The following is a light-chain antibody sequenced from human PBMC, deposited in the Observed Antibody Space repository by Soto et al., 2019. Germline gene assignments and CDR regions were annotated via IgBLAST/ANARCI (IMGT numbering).Light chain of an antibody. CDR2: GAS. CDR1: QSFSSN. CDR3: QTYNKWPRT. V-gene: IGKV3-15*01. J-gene: IGKJ1*01. Sequence: EIVMTQSPSTLSVSPGERATLSCRAIQSFSSNLSCYQQKPGQAPRLLIYGASTKATVIPARFSGSGSGTECTLTISSLQSEAFAVSYCQTYNKWPRTFGQGTKVDIK.